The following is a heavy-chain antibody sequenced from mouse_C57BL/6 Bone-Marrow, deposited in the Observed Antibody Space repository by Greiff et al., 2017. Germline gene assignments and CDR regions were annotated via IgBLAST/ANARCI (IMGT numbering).Heavy chain of an antibody. CDR2: IDPSDSYT. CDR3: ARNDDDSYWYFDV. D-gene: IGHD2-3*01. Sequence: QVQLQQPGAELVMPGASVKLSCKASGYTFTSYWMHWVKQRPGQGLEWIGEIDPSDSYTNYNQKFKGKSTLTVDKSSSTAYMQLSSLTSEDSAVYYCARNDDDSYWYFDVWGKGTTVTVSS. CDR1: GYTFTSYW. J-gene: IGHJ1*03. V-gene: IGHV1-69*01.